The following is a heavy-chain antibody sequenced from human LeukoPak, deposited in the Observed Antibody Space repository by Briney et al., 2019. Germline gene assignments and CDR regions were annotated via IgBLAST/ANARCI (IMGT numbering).Heavy chain of an antibody. D-gene: IGHD3-22*01. CDR2: ISVSGGSI. V-gene: IGHV3-23*01. CDR3: AKDRGYDSSYAFDT. J-gene: IGHJ3*02. CDR1: GFTLSTYA. Sequence: PGGSLRLSCAASGFTLSTYAMSWVRQAPGKGLGLVSTISVSGGSISYADSVRGRFTISRDNSKNTLYLQMDSLRAEDTAVYFCAKDRGYDSSYAFDTWGQGTTVTVSS.